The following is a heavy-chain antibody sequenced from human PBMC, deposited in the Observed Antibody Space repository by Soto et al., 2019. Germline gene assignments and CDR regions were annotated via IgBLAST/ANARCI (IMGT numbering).Heavy chain of an antibody. CDR2: IYHSGST. V-gene: IGHV4-4*02. D-gene: IGHD1-26*01. CDR3: AKVSGSYYYGMDV. J-gene: IGHJ6*02. CDR1: GVSISSSNW. Sequence: SETLSLTCAVSGVSISSSNWWSWVRQPPGKGLEWIGEIYHSGSTNYNPSLKSRVTISVDKSKNQFSLKLSSVTAADTAVYYCAKVSGSYYYGMDVWGQGTTVT.